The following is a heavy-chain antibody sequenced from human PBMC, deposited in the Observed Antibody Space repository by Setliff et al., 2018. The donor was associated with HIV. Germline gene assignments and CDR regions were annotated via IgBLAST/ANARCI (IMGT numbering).Heavy chain of an antibody. CDR2: VSNGGDT. CDR3: ARENAGVTVVRGIIISDAFDL. V-gene: IGHV4-59*01. J-gene: IGHJ3*01. D-gene: IGHD3-10*01. Sequence: SETLSLTCAVSGGSTNNYYLTWIRQPPGKGLEWIGSVSNGGDTNYNPSLKSRVSLSLDTSKTQFSLKLTSVTAADTAVYFCARENAGVTVVRGIIISDAFDLWGPGTVVTVSS. CDR1: GGSTNNYY.